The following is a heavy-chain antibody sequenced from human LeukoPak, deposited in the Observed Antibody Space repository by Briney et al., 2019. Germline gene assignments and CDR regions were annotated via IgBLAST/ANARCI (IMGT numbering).Heavy chain of an antibody. D-gene: IGHD4-17*01. CDR2: IYYSGST. Sequence: SETLSLTCTVSGGSTSSGGYSWSWIRQPPGKGLEWIGYIYYSGSTYYNPSLKSRVTISVDTSKNQFSLKLSSVTAADTAVYYCARVTTVTTSLYYYYYYMDVWGKGTTVTVSS. V-gene: IGHV4-30-4*07. J-gene: IGHJ6*03. CDR3: ARVTTVTTSLYYYYYYMDV. CDR1: GGSTSSGGYS.